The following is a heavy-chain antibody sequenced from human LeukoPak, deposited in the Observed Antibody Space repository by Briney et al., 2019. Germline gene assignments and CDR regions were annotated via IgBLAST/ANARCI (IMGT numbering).Heavy chain of an antibody. D-gene: IGHD3-22*01. CDR2: FGPEDGET. Sequence: ASVKVSCKVSGYTLTELSMHWVRQAPGKGLEWMGGFGPEDGETIYAQKFQGRVTMTEDTSTDTAYMELSSLRSEDTAVYYCATLSIPYYYDSSGYYPKNLDYWGQGTLVTVSS. CDR3: ATLSIPYYYDSSGYYPKNLDY. J-gene: IGHJ4*02. V-gene: IGHV1-24*01. CDR1: GYTLTELS.